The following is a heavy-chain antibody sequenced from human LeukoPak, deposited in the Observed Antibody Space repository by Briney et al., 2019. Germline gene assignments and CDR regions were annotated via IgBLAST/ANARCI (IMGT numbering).Heavy chain of an antibody. CDR2: ISSGGSTI. D-gene: IGHD3-10*01. CDR1: GFTFSSYE. CDR3: VRSITMFQH. J-gene: IGHJ1*01. Sequence: PGGSLRLSCAASGFTFSSYEMNWVRQAPGKGLEWVSYISSGGSTIYYADSVRGRFTISRDNAKNSLYLQMNSLRAEDTAFYYCVRSITMFQHWGQGTLVTVSS. V-gene: IGHV3-48*03.